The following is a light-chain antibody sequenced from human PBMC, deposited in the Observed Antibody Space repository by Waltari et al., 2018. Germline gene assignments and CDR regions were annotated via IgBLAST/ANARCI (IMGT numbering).Light chain of an antibody. Sequence: EIVLPQSPGTLSLSPGERVILSCRVSQSGSRALAWYQKQPGKAPSLLIYGASNRATGIPDRFSGSGSGTDFSLTISRLEPEDFAVYYCQHYGRLPVTFGQGTKVEIK. J-gene: IGKJ1*01. V-gene: IGKV3-20*01. CDR1: QSGSRA. CDR3: QHYGRLPVT. CDR2: GAS.